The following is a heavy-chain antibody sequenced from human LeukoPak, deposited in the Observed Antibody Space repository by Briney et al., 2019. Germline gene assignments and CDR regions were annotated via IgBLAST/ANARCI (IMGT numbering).Heavy chain of an antibody. J-gene: IGHJ4*02. CDR1: GYTFSTYS. CDR3: ARSSNVPFDY. V-gene: IGHV1-3*01. CDR2: INGDTGNT. Sequence: ASVTVSCKASGYTFSTYSIHWVRQAPAQRLEWMGWINGDTGNTMYSQKFQDRVTFTRDTGASTAYMEVSSLRSEDTALYYCARSSNVPFDYWGQGTLVTVSS.